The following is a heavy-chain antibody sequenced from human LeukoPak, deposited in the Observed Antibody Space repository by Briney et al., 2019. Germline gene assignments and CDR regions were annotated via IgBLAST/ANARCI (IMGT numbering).Heavy chain of an antibody. V-gene: IGHV3-33*01. CDR1: GFTFNGYA. CDR3: ARDWMGSTRLAGDY. CDR2: IWHDGNNK. D-gene: IGHD2/OR15-2a*01. Sequence: GGSLRLSCAASGFTFNGYAMHWVRQAPAKGLEGVAVIWHDGNNKYYADSVKGRFTISRDNSKNKVYLQMDRLRAEDTAVYYCARDWMGSTRLAGDYWGQGTLVTVSS. J-gene: IGHJ4*02.